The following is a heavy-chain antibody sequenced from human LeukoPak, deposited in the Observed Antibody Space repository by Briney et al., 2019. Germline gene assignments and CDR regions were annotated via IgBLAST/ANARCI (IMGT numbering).Heavy chain of an antibody. Sequence: PGGSLRLSCAASVFTFRIYAMSWVRQAPAKGLEWVSAISGSGCSTYYADSVKGRFTISRDNSKNTLYLQMNSLRAEDTAVYYCAKRGVVATSDPFDYWGQGTLVTVSS. D-gene: IGHD5-12*01. CDR1: VFTFRIYA. CDR2: ISGSGCST. V-gene: IGHV3-23*01. CDR3: AKRGVVATSDPFDY. J-gene: IGHJ4*02.